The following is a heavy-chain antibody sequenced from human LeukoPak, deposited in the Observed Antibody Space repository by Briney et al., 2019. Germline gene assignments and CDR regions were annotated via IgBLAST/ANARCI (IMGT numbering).Heavy chain of an antibody. CDR2: ISSSSSYI. CDR1: GFTFSSYS. J-gene: IGHJ4*02. V-gene: IGHV3-21*01. CDR3: ARDRGYGSLSSPVDY. Sequence: PGGSLRLSCAASGFTFSSYSMNWVRQAPGKGLEWVSSISSSSSYICYADSVKGRFTISRDNAKNSLYLQMNSLRAEDTAVYYCARDRGYGSLSSPVDYWGQGTLVTVSS. D-gene: IGHD3-22*01.